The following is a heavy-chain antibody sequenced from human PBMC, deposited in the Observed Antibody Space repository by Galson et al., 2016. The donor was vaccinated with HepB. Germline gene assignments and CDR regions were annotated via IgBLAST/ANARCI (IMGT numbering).Heavy chain of an antibody. Sequence: SETLSLTCIVSGDSISSGPYHWGWIRQSPGMGLEWIGSFYYRGNTFYNPYLKNRVTISVDTSKNQFSLNLTSVTAADTAVYYCVRDSRYSSSWYYFDVWGQGTLVTVSS. CDR3: VRDSRYSSSWYYFDV. CDR1: GDSISSGPYH. D-gene: IGHD2-2*01. CDR2: FYYRGNT. J-gene: IGHJ4*02. V-gene: IGHV4-39*07.